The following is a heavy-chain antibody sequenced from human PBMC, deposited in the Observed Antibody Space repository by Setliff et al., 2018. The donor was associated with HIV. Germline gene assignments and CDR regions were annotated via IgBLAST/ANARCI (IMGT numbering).Heavy chain of an antibody. CDR1: GGSISPYY. D-gene: IGHD2-15*01. CDR2: ISHRGST. V-gene: IGHV4-59*08. Sequence: SETLSLTCTVSGGSISPYYWSWIRQPPGKGLEWIGYISHRGSTDYNPSLKSRVTISIDTSRNLFSLKLSSVTAADTAVYYCARGLPAHSYYGLDVWGQGTTVTVSS. CDR3: ARGLPAHSYYGLDV. J-gene: IGHJ6*02.